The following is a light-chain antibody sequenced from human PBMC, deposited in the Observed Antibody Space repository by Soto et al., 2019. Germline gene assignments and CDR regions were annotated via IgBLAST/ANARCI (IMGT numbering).Light chain of an antibody. J-gene: IGLJ1*01. CDR2: DVN. Sequence: QSALTQPASVSGSPGQSVTISCTGASSDVGAYEHVSWYQQHPGRAPKLILYDVNNRPSGVSNHFSGSKSGNTASLVISGLQANDEADYSCSSYSTTNILVFGSGTKLTVL. V-gene: IGLV2-14*03. CDR3: SSYSTTNILV. CDR1: SSDVGAYEH.